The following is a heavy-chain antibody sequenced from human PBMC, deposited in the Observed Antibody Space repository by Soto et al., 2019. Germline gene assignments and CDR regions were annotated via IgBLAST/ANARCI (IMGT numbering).Heavy chain of an antibody. Sequence: GGSLRLSCAASGFTFSSYAMSWVRQAPGKGLEWVSAISGSGGSTYYADSVKGRFTISRDNSKNTLYLQMNSLRAEDTAVYYCAKDQFEYSGYDWDYYYGMDVWGQGTTVTVSS. CDR3: AKDQFEYSGYDWDYYYGMDV. J-gene: IGHJ6*02. D-gene: IGHD5-12*01. CDR2: ISGSGGST. V-gene: IGHV3-23*01. CDR1: GFTFSSYA.